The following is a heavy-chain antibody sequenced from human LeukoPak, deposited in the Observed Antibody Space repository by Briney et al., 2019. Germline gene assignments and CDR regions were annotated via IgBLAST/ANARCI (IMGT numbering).Heavy chain of an antibody. D-gene: IGHD2-15*01. CDR3: ARGPYCSGGSCYSADDWFDP. CDR2: INPNSGGT. V-gene: IGHV1-2*02. CDR1: GYTFTGYY. J-gene: IGHJ5*02. Sequence: ASVKVSCKASGYTFTGYYMHWVRQAPGQGLEWMGWINPNSGGTNYAQKFQGRVTMTRDTSISTAYMELSRLRPDDTAVYYCARGPYCSGGSCYSADDWFDPWGQGTLVTVSS.